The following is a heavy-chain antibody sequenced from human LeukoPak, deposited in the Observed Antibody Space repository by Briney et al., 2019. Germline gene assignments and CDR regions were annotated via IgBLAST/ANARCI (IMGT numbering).Heavy chain of an antibody. Sequence: SETLSLTCTVSGGSISSYYWSWIRQPAGKGLEWIGRIYTSGSTYYNPSLKSRVAISLDTSKTQISLNLSSVTAADTAVYYCAKDLDGRFGEDWGQGTLVTVSS. D-gene: IGHD3-10*01. V-gene: IGHV4-4*07. J-gene: IGHJ1*01. CDR1: GGSISSYY. CDR2: IYTSGST. CDR3: AKDLDGRFGED.